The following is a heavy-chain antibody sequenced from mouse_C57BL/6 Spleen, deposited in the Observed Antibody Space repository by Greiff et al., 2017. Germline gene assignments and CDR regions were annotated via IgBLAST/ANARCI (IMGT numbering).Heavy chain of an antibody. V-gene: IGHV2-2*01. Sequence: VQLVESGPGLVQPSQSLSITCTVSGFSLTSYGVHWVRQSPGKGLEWLGVIWSGGSTDYNAAFISRLSISKDNSKSQVFFKMNSLQADDTAIYYCARNRDSSGYPYFDYWGQGTTLTVSS. D-gene: IGHD3-2*02. CDR3: ARNRDSSGYPYFDY. CDR1: GFSLTSYG. J-gene: IGHJ2*01. CDR2: IWSGGST.